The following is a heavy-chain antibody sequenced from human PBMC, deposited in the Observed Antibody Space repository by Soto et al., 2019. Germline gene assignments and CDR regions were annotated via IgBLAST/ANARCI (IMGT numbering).Heavy chain of an antibody. D-gene: IGHD6-13*01. Sequence: QVELVESGGGVVQPGRSLRLSCAASGFTFSTYGMHWVRQAPGKGLEWVAAMSYDGTKEYYVDSVKGRFTISRDNSRNPLFLKLNSLRAEDMAVYFCAKEYGSTWIDNWGQGTLVTVSS. J-gene: IGHJ4*02. V-gene: IGHV3-30*18. CDR1: GFTFSTYG. CDR2: MSYDGTKE. CDR3: AKEYGSTWIDN.